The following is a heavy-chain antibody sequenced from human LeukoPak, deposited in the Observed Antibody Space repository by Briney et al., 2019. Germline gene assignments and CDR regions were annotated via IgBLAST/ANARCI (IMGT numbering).Heavy chain of an antibody. J-gene: IGHJ6*03. D-gene: IGHD4-17*01. CDR3: ARADGDYISNYYYMDV. CDR2: IKEDGSEK. CDR1: GFTFSNYG. V-gene: IGHV3-7*01. Sequence: PGRSLRLSCAASGFTFSNYGMHWVRQAPGKGLEWVANIKEDGSEKYYVDSVKGRFTISRDNAKNSLNLQMNSLRAEDTAVYYCARADGDYISNYYYMDVWGKGTTVTVSS.